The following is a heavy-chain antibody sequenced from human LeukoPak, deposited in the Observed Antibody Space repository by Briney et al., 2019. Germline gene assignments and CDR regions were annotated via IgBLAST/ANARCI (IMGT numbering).Heavy chain of an antibody. CDR2: ISYDGSNK. V-gene: IGHV3-30*01. CDR3: ARGYCSTTSCYNDY. D-gene: IGHD2-2*02. J-gene: IGHJ4*02. Sequence: APGXXXXWVAXISYDGSNKFYADSVKGRFTISRDNSKNSLYLQMNSPRAEDTALYYCARGYCSTTSCYNDYWGQGTLVTVSS.